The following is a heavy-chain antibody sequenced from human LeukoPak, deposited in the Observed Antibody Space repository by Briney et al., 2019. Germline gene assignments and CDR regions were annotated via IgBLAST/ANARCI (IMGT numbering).Heavy chain of an antibody. D-gene: IGHD7-27*01. Sequence: GGSLRLSCAASGFTFSHYWMTWVRQAPGKGLEWVAIIRPDANDGSYVDSVKGRFTISRDNAKNSLYLQVHSPRAEDTAVYFCARADWGSIDYWGQGALVTVSS. CDR2: IRPDANDG. V-gene: IGHV3-7*04. CDR1: GFTFSHYW. CDR3: ARADWGSIDY. J-gene: IGHJ4*02.